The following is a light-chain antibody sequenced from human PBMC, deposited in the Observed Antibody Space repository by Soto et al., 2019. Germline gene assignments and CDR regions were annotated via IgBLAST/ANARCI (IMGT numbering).Light chain of an antibody. J-gene: IGKJ2*01. CDR3: QQYGISPQGT. Sequence: EIVLTQSPGTLSLSPGERATLSCRASQSVSSSYLAWYQQKPGQAPRLLIYGASSRAPGIPDRFSGSGSGTDFTLTISRLEPEDFAVYYCQQYGISPQGTFCQGTKLEIK. V-gene: IGKV3-20*01. CDR1: QSVSSSY. CDR2: GAS.